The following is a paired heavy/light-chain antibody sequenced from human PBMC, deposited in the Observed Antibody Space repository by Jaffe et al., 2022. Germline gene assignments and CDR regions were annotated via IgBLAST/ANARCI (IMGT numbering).Heavy chain of an antibody. CDR1: GYSISSGYY. Sequence: QVQLQESGPGLVKPSETLSLTCAVSGYSISSGYYWGWIRQPPGKGLEWIGSIYHSGSTYYNPSLKSRVTISVDTSKNQFSLKLSSVTAADTAVYYCARQEVLLWFGELPGNYFDYWGQGTLVTVSS. V-gene: IGHV4-38-2*01. CDR3: ARQEVLLWFGELPGNYFDY. D-gene: IGHD3-10*01. J-gene: IGHJ4*02. CDR2: IYHSGST.
Light chain of an antibody. CDR3: CSYAGSSTYVV. J-gene: IGLJ2*01. V-gene: IGLV2-23*01. CDR2: EGS. Sequence: QSALTQPASVSGSPGQSITISCTGTSSDVGSYNLVSWYQQHPGKAPKLMIYEGSKRPSGVSNRFSGSKSGNTASLTISGLQAEDEADYYCCSYAGSSTYVVFGGGTKLTVL. CDR1: SSDVGSYNL.